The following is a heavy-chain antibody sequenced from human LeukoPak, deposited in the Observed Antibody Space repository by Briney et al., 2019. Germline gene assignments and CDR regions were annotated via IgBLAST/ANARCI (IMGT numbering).Heavy chain of an antibody. Sequence: SETLSLTCTVSGGSISSSSYYWGWIRQPPGKGLEWIGSIYYSGNTYYNPSLKSRITISVDTSKNQFSLNLRSVTAADTAVYFCARTYSSSWHLIDYWGQGTLVTVSS. CDR1: GGSISSSSYY. V-gene: IGHV4-39*01. D-gene: IGHD6-13*01. CDR2: IYYSGNT. CDR3: ARTYSSSWHLIDY. J-gene: IGHJ4*02.